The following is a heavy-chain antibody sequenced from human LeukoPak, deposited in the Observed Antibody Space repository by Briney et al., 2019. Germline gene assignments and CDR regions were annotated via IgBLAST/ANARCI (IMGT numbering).Heavy chain of an antibody. V-gene: IGHV1-8*01. J-gene: IGHJ2*01. CDR3: ATSTRETTVTTKNWYFDL. CDR2: MKPNSGNT. Sequence: GSVKASCKASGYTFTNYDINWVRQATGQGLEWMGYMKPNSGNTGYAQKFQGRVTMTEDTSTDTAYMELSSLRSEDTAVYYCATSTRETTVTTKNWYFDLWGRGTLVTVSS. D-gene: IGHD4-17*01. CDR1: GYTFTNYD.